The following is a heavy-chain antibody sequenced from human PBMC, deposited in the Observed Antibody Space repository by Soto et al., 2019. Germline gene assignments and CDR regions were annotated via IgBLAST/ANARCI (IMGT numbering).Heavy chain of an antibody. CDR1: GFTFSSYA. D-gene: IGHD3-9*01. J-gene: IGHJ4*02. CDR2: ISGSGDFT. Sequence: EVQLLESGGGLVQPGGSLRLACAASGFTFSSYAMSWVRRAPGKGLEWVSVISGSGDFTFYADSVKGRFTISRDNSKNTLYLQMHTLRAEDTAVYYCAKTQHDILDYWGQGTLVTVSS. V-gene: IGHV3-23*01. CDR3: AKTQHDILDY.